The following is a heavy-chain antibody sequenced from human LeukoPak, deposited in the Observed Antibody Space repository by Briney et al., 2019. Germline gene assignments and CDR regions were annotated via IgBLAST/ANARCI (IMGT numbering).Heavy chain of an antibody. J-gene: IGHJ1*01. Sequence: SETLSLTCTVSGGSINTYYWSWIRQPPGKGLEWIGYIYDSGSTNYNPSLKSRVTISVDTSKNQFSLKLSSVTAADTAVYYCARDDSSGYIYFQHWGQGTLVTVSS. D-gene: IGHD3-22*01. CDR3: ARDDSSGYIYFQH. CDR1: GGSINTYY. CDR2: IYDSGST. V-gene: IGHV4-59*01.